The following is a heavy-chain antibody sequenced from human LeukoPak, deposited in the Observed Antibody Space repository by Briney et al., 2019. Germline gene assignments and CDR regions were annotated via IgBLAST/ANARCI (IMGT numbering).Heavy chain of an antibody. Sequence: GGSLRLSCAASGFTFSSYAMSWVRQAPGKGLEWVSTISGSGGSTYYADSVKGRFTISRDNSKNTLYLQMNSLRAEDTAVYYCARVRGSGGSCYDYWGQGTLVTVSS. V-gene: IGHV3-23*01. CDR3: ARVRGSGGSCYDY. CDR1: GFTFSSYA. D-gene: IGHD2-15*01. CDR2: ISGSGGST. J-gene: IGHJ4*02.